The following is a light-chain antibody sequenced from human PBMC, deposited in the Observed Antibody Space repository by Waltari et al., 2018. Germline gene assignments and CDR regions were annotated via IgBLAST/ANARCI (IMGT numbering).Light chain of an antibody. V-gene: IGLV2-14*01. Sequence: QSALTQPASVSASLGQAITISCTGTGRDIGASDYDSWYQQPPGKAPKLIIVQVDSRPSPVSDCFLASKSGMTASLSSSGRRTDDEAIYYCCSSSTSTYPIFGGVTKLTVL. CDR2: QVD. CDR1: GRDIGASDY. CDR3: CSSSTSTYPI. J-gene: IGLJ2*01.